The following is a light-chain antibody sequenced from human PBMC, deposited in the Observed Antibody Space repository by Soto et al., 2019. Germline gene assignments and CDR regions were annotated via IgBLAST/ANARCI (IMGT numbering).Light chain of an antibody. CDR2: DNN. CDR1: SSNIGNNF. CDR3: ATWDSRLIAGV. Sequence: QSVLTQPPSVSAAPGQKVTISCSGSSSNIGNNFVSWYQHLPGTAPKLLIYDNNKRPSGIPDRFSGTKSGTSATLGITGLQTGNEARYYCATWDSRLIAGVFGGGTKVTVL. J-gene: IGLJ2*01. V-gene: IGLV1-51*01.